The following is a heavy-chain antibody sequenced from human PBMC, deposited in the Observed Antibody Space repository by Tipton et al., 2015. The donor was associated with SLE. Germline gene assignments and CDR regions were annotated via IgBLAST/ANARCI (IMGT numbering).Heavy chain of an antibody. CDR1: GGSISSGSYY. V-gene: IGHV4-61*09. J-gene: IGHJ5*02. D-gene: IGHD6-13*01. Sequence: TLSLTCTVSGGSISSGSYYWSWIRQTAGKGLEWIGHIYTGGSTNYNPSLKSRVTISVDTSKNQFSLKLSSVTAADTAVYYCARGTLTQGRIAAAGWNWFDPWGQGTLVTVSS. CDR3: ARGTLTQGRIAAAGWNWFDP. CDR2: IYTGGST.